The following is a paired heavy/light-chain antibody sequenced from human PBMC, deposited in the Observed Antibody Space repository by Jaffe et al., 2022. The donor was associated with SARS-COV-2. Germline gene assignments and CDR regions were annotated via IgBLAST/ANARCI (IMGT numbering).Light chain of an antibody. V-gene: IGKV3-20*01. CDR3: QQYGSSPT. CDR1: QSVSSSY. CDR2: GAS. Sequence: EIVLTQSPGTLSLSPGERATLSCRASQSVSSSYLAWYQQKPGQAPRLLIYGASSRATGIPDRFSGSGSGTDFTLTISRLEPEDFAVYYCQQYGSSPTFGQGTKLEIK. J-gene: IGKJ2*01.
Heavy chain of an antibody. Sequence: EVQLVESGGGLVQPGRSLRLSCAASGFTFDDYAMHWVRQAPGKGLEWVSGISWNSGSIGYADSVKGRFTISRDNAKNSLYLQMNSLRAEDTALYYCATAAGYCSSTSCYADYYYYGMDVWGQGTTVTVSS. J-gene: IGHJ6*02. CDR1: GFTFDDYA. V-gene: IGHV3-9*01. CDR3: ATAAGYCSSTSCYADYYYYGMDV. D-gene: IGHD2-2*01. CDR2: ISWNSGSI.